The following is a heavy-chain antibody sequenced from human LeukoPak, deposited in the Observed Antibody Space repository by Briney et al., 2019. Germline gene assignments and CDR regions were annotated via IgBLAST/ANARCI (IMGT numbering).Heavy chain of an antibody. Sequence: GGSLRLSCAASGFTFSSNWMHWVRQAPGRGLEWVSAISGSSDTTYYADSVKGRFTISRDNSKNTLYLQMNSLRAEDTAVYYCANREGGYTYDPFDYWGQGTLVTVSS. D-gene: IGHD5-18*01. CDR3: ANREGGYTYDPFDY. J-gene: IGHJ4*02. CDR2: ISGSSDTT. CDR1: GFTFSSNW. V-gene: IGHV3-23*01.